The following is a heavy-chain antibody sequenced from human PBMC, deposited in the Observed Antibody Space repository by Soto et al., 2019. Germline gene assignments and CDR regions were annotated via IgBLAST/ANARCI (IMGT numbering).Heavy chain of an antibody. D-gene: IGHD3-3*02. Sequence: EVQLLESGGGLVQPGGSLRLSCAASGFTFTTFAMYWVRQAPGRGLEWVSAISAYDGGATLYADSVRGRFTISRDNSKNTVYLQMCSLRADDTALYYCSKGLMGVISNWGQGTLVTVSS. CDR3: SKGLMGVISN. J-gene: IGHJ1*01. CDR2: ISAYDGGAT. V-gene: IGHV3-23*01. CDR1: GFTFTTFA.